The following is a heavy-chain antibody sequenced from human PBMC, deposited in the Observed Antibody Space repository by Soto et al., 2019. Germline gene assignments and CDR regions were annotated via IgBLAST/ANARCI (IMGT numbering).Heavy chain of an antibody. CDR3: ARQDGSALYYFDY. Sequence: RGESLKISCKGSGYTFTSYWIAWVRQMPGKDLEWMGIIYPGDSDTRYSPSFQGQVSISADKSISTAYLQWSSLKASDTAMYYCARQDGSALYYFDYWGQGTLVTVSS. CDR1: GYTFTSYW. D-gene: IGHD6-19*01. V-gene: IGHV5-51*01. J-gene: IGHJ4*02. CDR2: IYPGDSDT.